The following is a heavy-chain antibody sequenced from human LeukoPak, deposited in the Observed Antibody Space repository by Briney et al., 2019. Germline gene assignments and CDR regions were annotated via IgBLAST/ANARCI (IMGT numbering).Heavy chain of an antibody. V-gene: IGHV3-23*01. CDR2: IVASSGST. D-gene: IGHD5-12*01. CDR3: AKGAYDYIEMGYFDY. CDR1: GFSISNSA. Sequence: GGSLRLSCAASGFSISNSAMSWVRQVPGKGLEWVSLIVASSGSTFYADSAKGRFTISRDSSKNTLYLQMNSLRAEDMAVYYCAKGAYDYIEMGYFDYWGQGTLVTVSS. J-gene: IGHJ4*02.